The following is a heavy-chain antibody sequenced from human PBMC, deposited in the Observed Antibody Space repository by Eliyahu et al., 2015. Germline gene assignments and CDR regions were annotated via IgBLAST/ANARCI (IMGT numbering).Heavy chain of an antibody. J-gene: IGHJ4*02. CDR2: ISYDGSNK. V-gene: IGHV3-30*18. D-gene: IGHD3-22*01. Sequence: QVQLVESGGGVVQPGRSLRXSCXXSGFTFSSYGMHWVRQAPGKGLEWVAVISYDGSNKYYADSVKGRFTISRDNSKNTLYLQMNSLRAEDTAVYYCAKDDSSGYYPDYWGQGTLVTVSS. CDR1: GFTFSSYG. CDR3: AKDDSSGYYPDY.